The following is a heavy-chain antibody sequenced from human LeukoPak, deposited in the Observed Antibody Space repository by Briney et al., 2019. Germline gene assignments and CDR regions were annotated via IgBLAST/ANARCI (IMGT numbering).Heavy chain of an antibody. V-gene: IGHV5-51*01. D-gene: IGHD3-22*01. CDR3: ASHMYYYDSSGYYAEGPFDY. CDR2: IYPGDSDT. J-gene: IGHJ4*02. Sequence: GESLKISCKGSGYSFTSYWIGWVRQMPGKGLEWMGIIYPGDSDTRYSPSFQGQVTISANKSISTAYLQWSSLKASDTAMYYCASHMYYYDSSGYYAEGPFDYWGQGTLVTVSS. CDR1: GYSFTSYW.